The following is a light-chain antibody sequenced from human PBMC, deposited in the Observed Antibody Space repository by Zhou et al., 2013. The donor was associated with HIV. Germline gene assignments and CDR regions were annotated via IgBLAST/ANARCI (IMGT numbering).Light chain of an antibody. CDR1: ESISSY. CDR2: AAS. CDR3: QQSYSTPLT. Sequence: DIQMTQSPSSLSASVGDRVTITCRASESISSYLNWYQQKPGKAPKLLIYAASSLQSGVPSRFSGSGSGTDFTLTISSLQPEDFATYYCQQSYSTPLTFGGGTEGGGSN. V-gene: IGKV1-39*01. J-gene: IGKJ4*01.